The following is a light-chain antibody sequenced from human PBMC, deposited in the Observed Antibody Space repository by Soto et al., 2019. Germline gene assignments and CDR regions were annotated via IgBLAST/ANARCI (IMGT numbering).Light chain of an antibody. CDR2: YDS. CDR3: QVWDIMTDNYV. V-gene: IGLV3-21*04. J-gene: IGLJ1*01. CDR1: NIGDKR. Sequence: SYELTQPPSVSVAPEKTTTITCGGNNIGDKRVHWYRQKPGQAPVLLISYDSDRPSGIPERFSGSNSGNTATLTISRVEAVDEADYYCQVWDIMTDNYVFGGGTKVTVL.